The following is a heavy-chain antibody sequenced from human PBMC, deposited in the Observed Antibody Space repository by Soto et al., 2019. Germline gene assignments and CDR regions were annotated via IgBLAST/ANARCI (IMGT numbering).Heavy chain of an antibody. J-gene: IGHJ6*02. Sequence: EVQLVESVGGLVQPGGSLRLSCEASGFTFRNYDMHWVRQGTGKGLEWVSGISAAGDPDYADSVEGRFTISRENAQTSFFLQMNSLRVCDTAVYYCARTDRDFYGLDVWGQGTTVIVSS. CDR2: ISAAGDP. CDR1: GFTFRNYD. V-gene: IGHV3-13*05. CDR3: ARTDRDFYGLDV.